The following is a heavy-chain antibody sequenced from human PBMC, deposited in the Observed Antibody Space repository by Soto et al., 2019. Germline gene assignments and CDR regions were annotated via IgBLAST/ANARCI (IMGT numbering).Heavy chain of an antibody. V-gene: IGHV1-18*01. D-gene: IGHD6-13*01. J-gene: IGHJ6*02. CDR2: ISAYNGNT. Sequence: ASVKVSCKASGYTFTSYGISWVRQAPGQGLEWMGWISAYNGNTNYAQKLQGRVTMTTDTSTSTAYMELRSLRSDDTAVYYCARVNLRVNSSSWFYYYYGMDVWGQGTTVTVSS. CDR3: ARVNLRVNSSSWFYYYYGMDV. CDR1: GYTFTSYG.